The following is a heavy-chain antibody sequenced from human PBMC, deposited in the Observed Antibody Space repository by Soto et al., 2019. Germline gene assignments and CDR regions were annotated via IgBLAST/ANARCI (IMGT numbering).Heavy chain of an antibody. V-gene: IGHV3-48*01. J-gene: IGHJ4*02. CDR2: ISSSSSTI. CDR1: GFTFSSYS. D-gene: IGHD6-25*01. CDR3: ARDLNGGLFDY. Sequence: EVQLVESGGGLVQPGGSLRLSCAASGFTFSSYSMNWVRQAPGKGLEWVSYISSSSSTIYYAYSVKGRFTISRDNAKTSLCLQMNSLRAEDTVVYYCARDLNGGLFDYWGQGTLVTVSS.